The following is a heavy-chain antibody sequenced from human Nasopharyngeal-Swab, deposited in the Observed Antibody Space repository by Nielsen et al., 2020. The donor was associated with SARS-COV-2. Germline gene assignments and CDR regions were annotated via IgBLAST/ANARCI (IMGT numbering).Heavy chain of an antibody. CDR2: IKQDGSEK. V-gene: IGHV3-7*01. J-gene: IGHJ6*02. CDR3: ARDFSAPLLAFYYYYGMDV. CDR1: GFTFSSYW. Sequence: GESLKISCAASGFTFSSYWMSWVRQAPGKGLEWVANIKQDGSEKYYVDSVKGRFTISRDNAKNSLYPQMNSLRAEDTAVYYCARDFSAPLLAFYYYYGMDVWGQGTTVTVSS. D-gene: IGHD2-15*01.